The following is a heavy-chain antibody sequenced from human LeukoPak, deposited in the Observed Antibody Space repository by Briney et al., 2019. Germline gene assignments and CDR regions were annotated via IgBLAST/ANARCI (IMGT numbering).Heavy chain of an antibody. Sequence: SETLSLTCTVSGGSISSYYWSWIRQPAGKGLEWIGRIYTSGSTNYNPSLKSRVTMSVDTSKNQFSLKLSSVTAADTAVYYCARDSRNYYDSDRYFDYWGQGTLVTVSS. V-gene: IGHV4-4*07. CDR3: ARDSRNYYDSDRYFDY. CDR2: IYTSGST. D-gene: IGHD3-22*01. J-gene: IGHJ4*02. CDR1: GGSISSYY.